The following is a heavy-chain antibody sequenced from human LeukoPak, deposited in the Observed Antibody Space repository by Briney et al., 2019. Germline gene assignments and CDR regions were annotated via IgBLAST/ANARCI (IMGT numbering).Heavy chain of an antibody. CDR2: IYPGDSDA. J-gene: IGHJ4*02. CDR1: GYSFTNYW. D-gene: IGHD3-22*01. V-gene: IGHV5-51*01. Sequence: GESLKISCKGSGYSFTNYWIGWVRQMPGKGLTWMGIIYPGDSDARYSPSFQGQVTISADKSISTAYLQWSSLKASDTAMYYCARGGGGYYYDSSGYYPDYWGQGTLVTVSS. CDR3: ARGGGGYYYDSSGYYPDY.